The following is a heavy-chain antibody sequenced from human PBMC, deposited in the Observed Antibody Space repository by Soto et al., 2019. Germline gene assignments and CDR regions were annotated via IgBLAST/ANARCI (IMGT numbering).Heavy chain of an antibody. J-gene: IGHJ3*02. Sequence: CSVKVSCKASGGTFSRYAIRWVRQAPGRGQEWMGGIIPIFGTANYAQKFRGRVTITADKSTSTAYMELSSLRSEDTAVYHRPRGGYCSCGSCPTAAFDIWGQGIMLTVSS. V-gene: IGHV1-69*06. CDR1: GGTFSRYA. CDR3: PRGGYCSCGSCPTAAFDI. CDR2: IIPIFGTA. D-gene: IGHD2-15*01.